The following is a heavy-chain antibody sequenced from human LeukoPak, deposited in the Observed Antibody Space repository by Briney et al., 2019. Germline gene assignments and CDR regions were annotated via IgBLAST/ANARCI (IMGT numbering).Heavy chain of an antibody. Sequence: SVKVSCKASGGTFSSYAISWVRQAPGQGLEWMGRIIPILGIANYAQKFQGRVTITADKSTSTAYMELSSLRSEDTAVYYCARDPRAYSRSYEEDYWGQRTLVTVSS. CDR3: ARDPRAYSRSYEEDY. CDR1: GGTFSSYA. D-gene: IGHD1-26*01. V-gene: IGHV1-69*04. CDR2: IIPILGIA. J-gene: IGHJ4*02.